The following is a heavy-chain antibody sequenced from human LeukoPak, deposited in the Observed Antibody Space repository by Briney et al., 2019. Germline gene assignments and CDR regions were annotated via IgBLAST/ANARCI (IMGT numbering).Heavy chain of an antibody. J-gene: IGHJ5*02. V-gene: IGHV1-2*02. CDR2: INPNSGGT. Sequence: EASVKVSCKASGYTFTGYYMHWVRQAPGQGLEWMGWINPNSGGTNYAQRFQGRVTMTRDTSISTAYMELSRLRSDDTAVYYCARERGDLLGVRMNWFDPWGQGTLVTVSS. CDR3: ARERGDLLGVRMNWFDP. CDR1: GYTFTGYY. D-gene: IGHD3-16*01.